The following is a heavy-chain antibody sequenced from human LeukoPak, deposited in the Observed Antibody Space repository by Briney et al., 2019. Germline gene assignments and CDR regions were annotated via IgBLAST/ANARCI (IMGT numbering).Heavy chain of an antibody. D-gene: IGHD6-13*01. CDR1: GYTFINYG. J-gene: IGHJ4*02. V-gene: IGHV1-18*01. CDR3: ASELAAAGQGYFDY. CDR2: ISASNGNT. Sequence: ASVTVSFTASGYTFINYGVTWVRQAPGQGLEWMGWISASNGNTNYAQKLQGRVTMTTETSTSTAYMELSSLRSEDTAVYYCASELAAAGQGYFDYWGQGTLVTVSS.